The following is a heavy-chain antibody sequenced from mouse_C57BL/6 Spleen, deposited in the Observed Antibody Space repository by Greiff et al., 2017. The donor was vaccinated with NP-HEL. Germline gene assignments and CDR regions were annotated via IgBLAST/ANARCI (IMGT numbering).Heavy chain of an antibody. CDR3: ARSLYSSGYAMDY. J-gene: IGHJ4*01. V-gene: IGHV1-26*01. D-gene: IGHD3-2*02. Sequence: VQLQQSGPELVKPGASVKISCKASGYTFTDYYMNWVKQSHGKSLEWIGDINPNNGGTSYNQKFKGKATLTVDKSSSTAYMELRSLTSEDSSVYYCARSLYSSGYAMDYWGQGTSVTVSS. CDR1: GYTFTDYY. CDR2: INPNNGGT.